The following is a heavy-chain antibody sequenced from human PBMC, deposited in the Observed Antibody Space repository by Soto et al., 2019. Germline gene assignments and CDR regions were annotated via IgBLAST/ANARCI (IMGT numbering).Heavy chain of an antibody. CDR2: IIPIFGTA. CDR1: GGTFSSYA. J-gene: IGHJ5*02. Sequence: SVKVSCKASGGTFSSYAISWVRQAPGQGLEWMGGIIPIFGTANYAQKFQGRVTITADKSTSTAYMELSSLRSEDTAVYYCARGSAMAQGWFDPWGQGTLVTVSS. CDR3: ARGSAMAQGWFDP. V-gene: IGHV1-69*06. D-gene: IGHD5-18*01.